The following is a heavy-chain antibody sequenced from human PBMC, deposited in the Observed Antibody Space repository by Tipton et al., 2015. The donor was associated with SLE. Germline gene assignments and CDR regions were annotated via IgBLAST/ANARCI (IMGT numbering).Heavy chain of an antibody. CDR3: ARQGCSSTSCIRH. CDR2: IYPGDSDT. D-gene: IGHD2-2*01. V-gene: IGHV5-51*01. CDR1: GYTFATYW. J-gene: IGHJ1*01. Sequence: VQLVQSGVEVGKPGESLKISCKGSGYTFATYWIGWVRQMPGKGLEWMGIIYPGDSDTRYSPSFQGQVTISADKSISTAYLQWSSLKASDTAMYYCARQGCSSTSCIRHWGQGTLVSVSS.